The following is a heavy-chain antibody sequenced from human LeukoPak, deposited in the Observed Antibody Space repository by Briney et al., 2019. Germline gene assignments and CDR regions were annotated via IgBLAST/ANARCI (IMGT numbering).Heavy chain of an antibody. V-gene: IGHV3-48*01. CDR3: ARDSYILRFLEWLD. Sequence: PGGSLRLSCAASGLTFSDFDMNWVRQAPGKGLEWISYISSSRSTFYYADSVKGRFTVSRDNARNSLYLQMNSLRAEDTAIYYCARDSYILRFLEWLDWGQGTLVTVSS. D-gene: IGHD3-3*01. J-gene: IGHJ4*02. CDR2: ISSSRSTF. CDR1: GLTFSDFD.